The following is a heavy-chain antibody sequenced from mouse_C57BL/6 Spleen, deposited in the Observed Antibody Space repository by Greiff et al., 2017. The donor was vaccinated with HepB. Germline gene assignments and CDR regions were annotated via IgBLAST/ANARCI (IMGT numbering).Heavy chain of an antibody. D-gene: IGHD3-3*01. J-gene: IGHJ3*01. CDR3: ARGQHRGFAY. V-gene: IGHV1-61*01. Sequence: QVQLQQPGAELVRPGSSVKLSCKASGYTFTSYWMDWVKQRPGQGLEWIGNIYPSDSETHYNQKFKDKATLTVDKSSSTAYMQLSSLTSEDSAVYYCARGQHRGFAYWGQGTLVTVSA. CDR2: IYPSDSET. CDR1: GYTFTSYW.